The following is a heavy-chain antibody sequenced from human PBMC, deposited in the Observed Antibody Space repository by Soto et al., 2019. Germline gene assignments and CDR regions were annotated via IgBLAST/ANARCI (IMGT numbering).Heavy chain of an antibody. Sequence: SETLSPTCTVSGGSISSGDYYWSWIRQPPGKGLEWIGYIYHSGSTYYDPSVKSRVTISVDTSKNQFSLKVRSVTAADTAVYYCARELPRTNRFDPWGQGTLVTVSS. V-gene: IGHV4-30-4*01. D-gene: IGHD5-18*01. CDR3: ARELPRTNRFDP. CDR2: IYHSGST. CDR1: GGSISSGDYY. J-gene: IGHJ5*02.